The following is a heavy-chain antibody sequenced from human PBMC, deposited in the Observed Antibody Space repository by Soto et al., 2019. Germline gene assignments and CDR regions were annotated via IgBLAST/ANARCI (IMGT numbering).Heavy chain of an antibody. V-gene: IGHV4-34*01. CDR3: ARGPYSSSSGTFDP. J-gene: IGHJ5*02. D-gene: IGHD6-6*01. Sequence: PSETLSLTCAVYGGSFSGYYWIWIRQPPGKGLEWIGEINHSGSTNYNPSLKSRVTISVDTSKNQFSLKLSSVTAADTAVYYCARGPYSSSSGTFDPWGQGTLVTVSS. CDR1: GGSFSGYY. CDR2: INHSGST.